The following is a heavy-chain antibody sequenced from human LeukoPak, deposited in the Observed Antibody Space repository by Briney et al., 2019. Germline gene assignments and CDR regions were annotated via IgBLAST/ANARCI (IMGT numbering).Heavy chain of an antibody. J-gene: IGHJ4*02. CDR2: VWYDGSKE. CDR1: GFTFSTYG. CDR3: ARDIYSYGPIDY. D-gene: IGHD5-18*01. Sequence: PGGSLRLSCAASGFTFSTYGMHWVRQAPGKGLEWVALVWYDGSKENYADSVKGRFSISRDNSKNTLYLQVNSLRDEDTAVYYCARDIYSYGPIDYWGQGTLVTVSS. V-gene: IGHV3-33*01.